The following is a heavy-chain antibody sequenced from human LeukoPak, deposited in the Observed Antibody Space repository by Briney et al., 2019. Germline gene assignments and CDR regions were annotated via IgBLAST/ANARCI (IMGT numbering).Heavy chain of an antibody. Sequence: GGSLRLSCAASGFSFSSCGMNWVRQAPGKGLEWISYISYSSSNIQYADSVNGRFTSSRDNAKNSLYLQMNTLRVEDTAVYYCVRDFWVFGPGLTEDYWGQGTLVTVSS. CDR3: VRDFWVFGPGLTEDY. CDR2: ISYSSSNI. CDR1: GFSFSSCG. D-gene: IGHD3-3*01. J-gene: IGHJ4*02. V-gene: IGHV3-48*01.